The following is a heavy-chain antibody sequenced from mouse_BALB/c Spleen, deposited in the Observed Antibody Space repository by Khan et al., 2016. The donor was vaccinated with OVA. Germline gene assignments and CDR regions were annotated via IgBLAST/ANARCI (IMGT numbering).Heavy chain of an antibody. CDR2: IKYSGST. CDR3: ARSGTISTVVATDFDS. J-gene: IGHJ2*01. D-gene: IGHD1-1*01. CDR1: GYSITSDYA. Sequence: EVQLQESGPGLVKPSQSLSLTCTVTGYSITSDYAWNWIRQFPGNKLEWMGYIKYSGSTSYNPSLKSRISITRNPSQNQFFLQLSSVTTEDTATYYCARSGTISTVVATDFDSWGQGTTLTVSS. V-gene: IGHV3-2*02.